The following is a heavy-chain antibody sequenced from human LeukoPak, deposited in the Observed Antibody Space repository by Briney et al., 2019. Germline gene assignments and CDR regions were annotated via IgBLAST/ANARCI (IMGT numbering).Heavy chain of an antibody. V-gene: IGHV1-18*01. CDR3: ARGGSRSRRGDDAFDI. Sequence: ASVKASCKASGYTFTNYAMNWVRQAPGQGLEWMGCISAYNGNTELAQKFQGRVTLATDASTSTAYVELRSPTSDDTAVYFCARGGSRSRRGDDAFDIRGQGTMVTVSS. CDR2: ISAYNGNT. D-gene: IGHD3-10*01. CDR1: GYTFTNYA. J-gene: IGHJ3*02.